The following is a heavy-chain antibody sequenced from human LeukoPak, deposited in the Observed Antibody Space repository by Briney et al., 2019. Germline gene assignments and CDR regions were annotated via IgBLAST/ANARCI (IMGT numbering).Heavy chain of an antibody. CDR3: ARLSLLAGGYYYYGMDV. J-gene: IGHJ6*02. CDR1: GGSISSYY. V-gene: IGHV4-59*01. Sequence: SETLSLTCTVSGGSISSYYWSWIRQPPGKGLEWIGYIYYSGSTNYNPSLKSRVTISVDTSKNQFSLKLSSVAAADTAVYYCARLSLLAGGYYYYGMDVWGQGTTVTVSS. CDR2: IYYSGST. D-gene: IGHD5/OR15-5a*01.